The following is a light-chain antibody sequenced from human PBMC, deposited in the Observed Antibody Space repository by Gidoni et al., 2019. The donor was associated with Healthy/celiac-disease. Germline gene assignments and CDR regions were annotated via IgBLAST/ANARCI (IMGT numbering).Light chain of an antibody. CDR3: QQRSNGPGIT. CDR1: QSVSSY. J-gene: IGKJ3*01. V-gene: IGKV3-11*01. Sequence: EIVLTQSPATLSFSPGERATLSCRASQSVSSYLAWYQPKPGQAPRLLIYDASNRATGIPARFSGSGSGTDFTITSSSLEPEDFAVYYCQQRSNGPGITFGPGTKVDIK. CDR2: DAS.